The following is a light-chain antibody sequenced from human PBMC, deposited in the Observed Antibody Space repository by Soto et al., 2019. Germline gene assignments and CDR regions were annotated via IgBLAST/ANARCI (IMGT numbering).Light chain of an antibody. V-gene: IGLV1-51*01. CDR1: SSNVGSNY. Sequence: QSVLTQPPSVSVAPGQKVIISCSGSSSNVGSNYVSWYQQLPGKAPKLLIYDKNERPSGISDRFSASKSGTSATLGITGLQTGDEADYYCGAWDHSLNVGVFGGGTQLTVL. J-gene: IGLJ3*02. CDR3: GAWDHSLNVGV. CDR2: DKN.